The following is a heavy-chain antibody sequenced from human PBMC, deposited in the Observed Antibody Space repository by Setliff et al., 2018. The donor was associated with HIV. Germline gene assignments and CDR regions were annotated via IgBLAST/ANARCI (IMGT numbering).Heavy chain of an antibody. V-gene: IGHV4-39*07. CDR2: MYYSGST. Sequence: SETLSLTCTVSGGSISSSYYYWGWIRQPPGKGLEWVGSMYYSGSTYYNPSLKSRVTISVDTSKNQFSLKLNSVTAADTAVYYCARDPYGSGSYHYYYGMDVWGQGTTVTV. CDR1: GGSISSSYYY. CDR3: ARDPYGSGSYHYYYGMDV. D-gene: IGHD3-10*01. J-gene: IGHJ6*02.